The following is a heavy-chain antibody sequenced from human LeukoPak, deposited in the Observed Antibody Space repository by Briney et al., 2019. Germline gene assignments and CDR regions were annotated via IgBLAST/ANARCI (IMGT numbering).Heavy chain of an antibody. J-gene: IGHJ3*02. CDR2: INPYTGGT. V-gene: IGHV1-2*06. CDR1: GYTFTDYY. Sequence: ASVKVSCKASGYTFTDYYIHWVRRAPGQGREWMGRINPYTGGTNYVQKYQGRVTMTRDTSITTAYMELSSLISDDTAVYYCATNMRVNAFDIWGQGTMVTVSS. CDR3: ATNMRVNAFDI. D-gene: IGHD3-22*01.